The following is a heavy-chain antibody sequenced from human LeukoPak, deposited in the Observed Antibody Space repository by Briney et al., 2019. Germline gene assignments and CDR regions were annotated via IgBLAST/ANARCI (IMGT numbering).Heavy chain of an antibody. J-gene: IGHJ4*02. CDR2: IYYSGST. CDR1: GGSISSYY. CDR3: ARYAYYDILTGYRYFDY. Sequence: SETLSLTCTVSGGSISSYYWSWIRQPPGKGLEWIGYIYYSGSTNYNPSLKSRVTISADTSKNQFSLKLSSVTAADTAVYYCARYAYYDILTGYRYFDYWGQGTLVTVSS. V-gene: IGHV4-59*01. D-gene: IGHD3-9*01.